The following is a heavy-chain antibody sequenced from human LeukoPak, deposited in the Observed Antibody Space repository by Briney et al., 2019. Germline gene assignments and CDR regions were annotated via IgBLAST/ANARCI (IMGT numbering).Heavy chain of an antibody. D-gene: IGHD5-18*01. CDR2: IYYSGGT. Sequence: SETLSLTCTVSGGSVSSDSYYWSWIRQPPGKGLEWIGYIYYSGGTNYNPSLKSRVTMSVDTSKDQFSLKLSSVTAADTAVYYCAREGQLRGGAFDIWGQGTMVTVSS. V-gene: IGHV4-61*01. CDR3: AREGQLRGGAFDI. CDR1: GGSVSSDSYY. J-gene: IGHJ3*02.